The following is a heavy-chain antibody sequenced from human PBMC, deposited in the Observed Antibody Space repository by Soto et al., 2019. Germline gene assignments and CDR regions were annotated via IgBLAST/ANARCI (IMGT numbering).Heavy chain of an antibody. CDR3: ARERAAPSWIDP. CDR2: MYISGTT. J-gene: IGHJ5*02. V-gene: IGHV4-4*07. Sequence: SETLSLTCTVSGGSVSSNYWTWIRQPAGKGLEWIGRMYISGTTDYNPSLRGRVTMSVDTSKNHFSLTLTSVTAADTAVYYCARERAAPSWIDPWGRGTLVTVPS. D-gene: IGHD6-6*01. CDR1: GGSVSSNY.